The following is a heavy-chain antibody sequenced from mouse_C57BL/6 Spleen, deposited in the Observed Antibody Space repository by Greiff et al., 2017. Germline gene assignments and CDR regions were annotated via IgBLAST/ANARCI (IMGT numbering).Heavy chain of an antibody. CDR3: ARRGSSYEYYFDY. J-gene: IGHJ2*01. D-gene: IGHD1-1*01. V-gene: IGHV1-63*01. CDR2: IYPGGGYT. CDR1: GYTFTNYW. Sequence: VQLQQSGAELVRPGTSVKMSCKASGYTFTNYWIGWAKQRPGHGLEWIGDIYPGGGYTNYNEKFKGKATLTADKSSSTAYMQFSSLTSEDSAIYYCARRGSSYEYYFDYWGQGTTLTVSS.